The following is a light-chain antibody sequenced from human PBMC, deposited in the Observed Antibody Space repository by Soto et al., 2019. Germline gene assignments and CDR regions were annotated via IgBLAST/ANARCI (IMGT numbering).Light chain of an antibody. Sequence: IVLTQSPATLSLSPWERATLSCRASQSVSSYLAWYQQKPGQAPRLLIYDASNRATGIPARFSGSGSGTDFTLTISSLEPEDFAVYYCQQRSNWPPGFGQGTKVDIK. V-gene: IGKV3-11*01. J-gene: IGKJ1*01. CDR2: DAS. CDR3: QQRSNWPPG. CDR1: QSVSSY.